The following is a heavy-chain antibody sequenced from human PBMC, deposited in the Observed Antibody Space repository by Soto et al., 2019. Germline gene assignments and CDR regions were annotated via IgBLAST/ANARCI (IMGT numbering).Heavy chain of an antibody. J-gene: IGHJ4*02. CDR1: GFTFSKYA. CDR3: AKQQMGVIRALDY. V-gene: IGHV3-23*01. CDR2: IRETGNT. D-gene: IGHD1-26*01. Sequence: GGSLRLSCAAPGFTFSKYAMSWIRQAPGKGLEWVSTIRETGNTYYADSVRGRFATSRDNSENTLYLQMSSLRAEDTAVYYCAKQQMGVIRALDYWGQGTLVTVSS.